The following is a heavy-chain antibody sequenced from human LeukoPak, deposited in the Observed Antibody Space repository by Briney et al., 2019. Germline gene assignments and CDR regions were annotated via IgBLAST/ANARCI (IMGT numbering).Heavy chain of an antibody. CDR1: GYTFTSYD. D-gene: IGHD3-22*01. J-gene: IGHJ4*02. Sequence: ASVKVSCKASGYTFTSYDINWVRQATGQGLEWMGWMNPNSGNTGYAQKFQGRVTITRNTSISTAYMELSSLRSEDTAVYYCARDRPHSYYYDSSGYYYYFDYWGQGTLVTVSS. V-gene: IGHV1-8*03. CDR3: ARDRPHSYYYDSSGYYYYFDY. CDR2: MNPNSGNT.